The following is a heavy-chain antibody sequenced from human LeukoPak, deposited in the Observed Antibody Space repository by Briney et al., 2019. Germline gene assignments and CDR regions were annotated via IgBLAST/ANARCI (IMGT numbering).Heavy chain of an antibody. V-gene: IGHV4-61*02. CDR3: ARAFRGIDY. D-gene: IGHD3-16*01. Sequence: SQTLSLTCTVSGGSISSGGYYWTWIRQPAGKGLEWIGRIYTSGSTNYNPSLKSRVTISVDTSKNQFSLKLNSVTAADPAVYFCARAFRGIDYWGQGTLVPLSS. J-gene: IGHJ4*02. CDR2: IYTSGST. CDR1: GGSISSGGYY.